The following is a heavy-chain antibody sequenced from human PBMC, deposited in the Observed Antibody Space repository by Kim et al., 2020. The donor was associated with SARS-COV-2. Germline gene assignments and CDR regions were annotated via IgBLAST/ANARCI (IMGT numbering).Heavy chain of an antibody. J-gene: IGHJ6*02. D-gene: IGHD2-2*01. Sequence: GGSLRLSCAASGFTIGDSYMSWIRQAPGKGLEGVSYISSDSSYTNYADSVKGRFTISRDNAKNSLYLQMNSLRAEDTAVYFCARARGSYCSSTSCYGSRYYHGVDGWSQGTTVTVSS. CDR1: GFTIGDSY. V-gene: IGHV3-11*06. CDR2: ISSDSSYT. CDR3: ARARGSYCSSTSCYGSRYYHGVDG.